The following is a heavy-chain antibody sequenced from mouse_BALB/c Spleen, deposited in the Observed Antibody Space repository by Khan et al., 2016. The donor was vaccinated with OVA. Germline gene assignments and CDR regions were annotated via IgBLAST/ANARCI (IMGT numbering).Heavy chain of an antibody. CDR1: GYSITSDYA. J-gene: IGHJ2*01. V-gene: IGHV3-2*02. CDR3: ARSVTITTVVATDFDY. Sequence: EVQLVESGPGLVKPSQSLSLTCTVTGYSITSDYAWNWIRQFPGNKLEWMGYISYSGRTSYNPSLKSRISITRDTSKNQFFLKLNSVTTEDTATYDCARSVTITTVVATDFDYRGQGTTLTVSS. D-gene: IGHD1-1*01. CDR2: ISYSGRT.